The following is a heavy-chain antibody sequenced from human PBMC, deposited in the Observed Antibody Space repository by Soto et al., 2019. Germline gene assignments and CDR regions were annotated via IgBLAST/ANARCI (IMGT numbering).Heavy chain of an antibody. J-gene: IGHJ4*02. CDR1: GFTFSNYG. V-gene: IGHV3-30*03. CDR2: ISDDGVSK. Sequence: GGSLRLSCAASGFTFSNYGMHWVRQAPGKGLEWVAVISDDGVSKYYADSVQGRFTISRDNSESVVLLQMNSLRPDDTALYFCARAYYFGSGTSYTLYYWGQGTQVTVSS. D-gene: IGHD3-10*01. CDR3: ARAYYFGSGTSYTLYY.